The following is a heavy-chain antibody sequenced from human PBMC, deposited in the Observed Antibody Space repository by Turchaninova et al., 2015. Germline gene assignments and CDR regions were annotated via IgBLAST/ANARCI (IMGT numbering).Heavy chain of an antibody. CDR3: AKLGQWLGESDY. CDR1: GYSISSGYY. J-gene: IGHJ4*02. CDR2: TYHSGGT. V-gene: IGHV4-38-2*01. Sequence: QVQLQESGPGLVKPSETLSLTCAVSGYSISSGYYWGWVRQPPGKGLEGIGSTYHSGGTYYNPSLTSRVAISGDTSKNQCALRLSSVTVADTAVYYCAKLGQWLGESDYWGQGTLVSVSS. D-gene: IGHD6-19*01.